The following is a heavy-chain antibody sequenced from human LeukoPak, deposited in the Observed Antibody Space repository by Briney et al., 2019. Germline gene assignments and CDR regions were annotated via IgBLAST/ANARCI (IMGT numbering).Heavy chain of an antibody. CDR2: INPSGVST. Sequence: ASVKVSCKASGYTFTSYYMHWVRQAPGQGLEWMGIINPSGVSTSYAQKFQGRVTMTRDMSTRTVYMEMSSVRSEDTGVYYCARGLVSSWYFQGNHNWFDPWGQGTLVTVSS. D-gene: IGHD6-13*01. CDR1: GYTFTSYY. J-gene: IGHJ5*02. CDR3: ARGLVSSWYFQGNHNWFDP. V-gene: IGHV1-46*01.